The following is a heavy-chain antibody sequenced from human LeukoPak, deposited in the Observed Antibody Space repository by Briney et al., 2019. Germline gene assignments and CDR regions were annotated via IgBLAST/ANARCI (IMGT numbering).Heavy chain of an antibody. Sequence: SETLSLTCAVYGGSFSSYYWSWIRQSPGKGLEWIGEIYLRGNTNYNPSLESRVTISVDESKTQLSLRLESVTAADTAVYYCARGTITTVTDSWGPGTLVTVSS. CDR2: IYLRGNT. CDR1: GGSFSSYY. J-gene: IGHJ4*02. D-gene: IGHD4-17*01. V-gene: IGHV4-34*01. CDR3: ARGTITTVTDS.